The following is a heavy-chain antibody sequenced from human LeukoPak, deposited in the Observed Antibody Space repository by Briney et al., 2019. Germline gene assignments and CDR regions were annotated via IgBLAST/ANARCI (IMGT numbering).Heavy chain of an antibody. D-gene: IGHD3-3*01. CDR1: GFTFSSYS. Sequence: GGFLRLSCAASGFTFSSYSMNWVRQAPGKGLEWASSISSSSSYIYYADSVKGRFTISRDNAKNSLYLQMNSLRAEDTAVYYCARDTDFWSGYYHHDAFDIWGQGTMVTVSS. J-gene: IGHJ3*02. CDR3: ARDTDFWSGYYHHDAFDI. CDR2: ISSSSSYI. V-gene: IGHV3-21*01.